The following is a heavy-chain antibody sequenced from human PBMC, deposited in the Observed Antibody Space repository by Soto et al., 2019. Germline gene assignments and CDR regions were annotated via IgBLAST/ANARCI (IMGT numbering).Heavy chain of an antibody. V-gene: IGHV1-2*04. CDR2: INPNSGGT. CDR3: ERAPTTYSNYYFDS. CDR1: GYTFTGYY. Sequence: ASVKVSCKASGYTFTGYYLHWVRQAPGQGLEWMGWINPNSGGTNYAQKFQGWVTMTRDTSISTAHMEVTRLTSDDTAVYFCERAPTTYSNYYFDSWGQGTLVTVSS. D-gene: IGHD4-4*01. J-gene: IGHJ4*02.